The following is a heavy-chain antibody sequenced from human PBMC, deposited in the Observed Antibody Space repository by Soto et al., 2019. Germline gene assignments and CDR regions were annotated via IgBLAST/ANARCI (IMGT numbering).Heavy chain of an antibody. Sequence: GGSLRLSCAASGFTFSSYGMHWVRQAPGKGLEWVAVISYDGSNEYYTDSVKGRFTISRDNSKNTLYLQMNSLRAEDTAVYYCAKERGGSYYYNYGMDVWGQGTTVTVSS. CDR3: AKERGGSYYYNYGMDV. J-gene: IGHJ6*02. V-gene: IGHV3-30*18. D-gene: IGHD5-12*01. CDR1: GFTFSSYG. CDR2: ISYDGSNE.